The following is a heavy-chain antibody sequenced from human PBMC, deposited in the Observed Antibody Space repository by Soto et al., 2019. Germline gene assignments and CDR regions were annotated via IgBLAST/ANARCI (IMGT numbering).Heavy chain of an antibody. CDR2: IFYSGTT. Sequence: QVQLQESGPGLVKPSQTLSLTCTVSGGSISSGGYYWSWIRQHPGKGLEWIGYIFYSGTTYYNPALKSRVAISVDTSKNQFSVKLSSVTAADRAVYSCARSVDPWGQGTLVTVSS. CDR3: ARSVDP. J-gene: IGHJ5*02. CDR1: GGSISSGGYY. V-gene: IGHV4-31*03.